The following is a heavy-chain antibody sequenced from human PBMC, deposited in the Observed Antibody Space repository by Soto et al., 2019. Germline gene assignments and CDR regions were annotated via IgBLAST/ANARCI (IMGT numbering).Heavy chain of an antibody. CDR3: ASPTPSRYFDY. Sequence: QLQLQESGPGLVKPSETLSLTCTVSGGSISSSSYYWGWIRQPPGKGLEGIGSSYYSGRTYYNPSLKSRVTISVDTSKNHVSLKLSSVTAADTAVYYCASPTPSRYFDYWGQGTLVTVSS. CDR2: SYYSGRT. CDR1: GGSISSSSYY. V-gene: IGHV4-39*01. J-gene: IGHJ4*02.